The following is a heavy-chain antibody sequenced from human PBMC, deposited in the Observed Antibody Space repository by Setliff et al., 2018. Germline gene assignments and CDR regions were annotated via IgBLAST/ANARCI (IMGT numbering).Heavy chain of an antibody. CDR2: IYHDGPS. J-gene: IGHJ4*02. Sequence: SETLSLTCAVSGVSINSLNWWTWVRQSPGKGLEWIGYIYHDGPSVHYNPSLKSRVTMSVDKSKNQFSLKLSSVTAADTAVYYCARDPGIAVAGTEYWGQGTLVTVSS. CDR1: GVSINSLNW. CDR3: ARDPGIAVAGTEY. D-gene: IGHD6-19*01. V-gene: IGHV4-4*02.